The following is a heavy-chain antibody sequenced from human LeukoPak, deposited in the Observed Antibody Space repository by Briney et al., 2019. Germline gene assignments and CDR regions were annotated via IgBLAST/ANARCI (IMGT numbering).Heavy chain of an antibody. J-gene: IGHJ5*02. V-gene: IGHV4-39*01. CDR1: GXSISSSSYY. Sequence: SETLSLTCTVSGXSISSSSYYWGWIRQPPGKGLEWIGSIYYSGSTYYNPSLKSRVTISVDTSKNQFSLKLSSVTAADTAVYYCARGLNWFDPWGQGTLVTVSS. CDR3: ARGLNWFDP. CDR2: IYYSGST.